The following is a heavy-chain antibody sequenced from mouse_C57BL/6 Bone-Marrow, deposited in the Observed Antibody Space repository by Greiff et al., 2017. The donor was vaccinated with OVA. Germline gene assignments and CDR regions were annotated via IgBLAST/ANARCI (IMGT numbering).Heavy chain of an antibody. Sequence: QVQLQQPGAELVKPGASVKLSCKASGYTFTSYWMQWVKQRPGQGLEWIGEIDPSDSYTNYNQTFKGKATLTVDTSSSTAYMQLSSLTSEDSAVYYCARDYDYDAVYYFDYWGQGTTLTVSS. V-gene: IGHV1-50*01. J-gene: IGHJ2*01. D-gene: IGHD2-4*01. CDR3: ARDYDYDAVYYFDY. CDR2: IDPSDSYT. CDR1: GYTFTSYW.